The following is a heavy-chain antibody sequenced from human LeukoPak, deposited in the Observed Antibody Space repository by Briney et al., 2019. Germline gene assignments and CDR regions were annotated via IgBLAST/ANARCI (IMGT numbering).Heavy chain of an antibody. J-gene: IGHJ4*02. Sequence: PGGSLRLSCAASGATVDNNYMNRVGQAPGQGLKWVSLIYSGGSTHYADSVKGRFTISRDNSKNTLYLQMNSLRVDDTAVYYCARDPPAVAANTYGWGQGTLVTVSS. CDR3: ARDPPAVAANTYG. CDR2: IYSGGST. D-gene: IGHD6-6*01. V-gene: IGHV3-66*01. CDR1: GATVDNNY.